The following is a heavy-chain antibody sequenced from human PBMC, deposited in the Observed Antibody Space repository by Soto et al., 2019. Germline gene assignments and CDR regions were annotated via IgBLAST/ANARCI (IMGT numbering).Heavy chain of an antibody. J-gene: IGHJ4*02. Sequence: PSETLSLTCAVYGRSFSGYYWSWIRQPPGKGLEWIGEINHSGSTNYNPSLKSRVTISVDTSKNQFSLKLSSVTAADTAVYHCARGTRRIAAAAYYFDYWGQGTLVTVSS. D-gene: IGHD6-13*01. CDR2: INHSGST. CDR3: ARGTRRIAAAAYYFDY. V-gene: IGHV4-34*01. CDR1: GRSFSGYY.